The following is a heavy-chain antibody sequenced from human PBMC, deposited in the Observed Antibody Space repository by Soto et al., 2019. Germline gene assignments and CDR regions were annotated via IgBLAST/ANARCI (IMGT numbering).Heavy chain of an antibody. CDR1: GFTFSSYS. CDR3: ARASPPCPRIAAARRDYYYYMDV. J-gene: IGHJ6*03. Sequence: GGSLRLSCAASGFTFSSYSMNWVRQAPGKGLEWVSSISSSSSYIYYADSVKGRFTIPRHNAKNSLYLQMNSMRAEDTAVYYCARASPPCPRIAAARRDYYYYMDVWGKGTTVTVSS. V-gene: IGHV3-21*01. D-gene: IGHD6-13*01. CDR2: ISSSSSYI.